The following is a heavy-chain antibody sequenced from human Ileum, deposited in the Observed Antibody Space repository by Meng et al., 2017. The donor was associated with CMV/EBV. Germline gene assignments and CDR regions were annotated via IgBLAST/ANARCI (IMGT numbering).Heavy chain of an antibody. D-gene: IGHD6-19*01. CDR3: AEDCVYSCWYASLDFDY. Sequence: MDWFRQAPGKGLGWVSPVSGSEVRAYYDDSVKGRFITSRDNSKNTLFEKTNSLIAEDTDFYYCAEDCVYSCWYASLDFDYWGQGTLVTVSS. CDR2: VSGSEVRA. J-gene: IGHJ4*02. V-gene: IGHV3-23*01.